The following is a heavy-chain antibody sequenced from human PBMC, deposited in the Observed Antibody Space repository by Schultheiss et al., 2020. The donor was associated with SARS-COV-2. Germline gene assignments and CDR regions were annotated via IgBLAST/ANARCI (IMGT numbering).Heavy chain of an antibody. CDR1: GGSISSSSYY. J-gene: IGHJ4*02. D-gene: IGHD1-26*01. CDR3: ARWVGTGSYYGFDY. Sequence: SETLSLTCTVSGGSISSSSYYWGWIRQPPGKGLEWIGSIYYSGSTYYNPSLKSRVTISVDTSKNQFSLKLSSVTAADTAVYYCARWVGTGSYYGFDYWGQGTLVTVSS. V-gene: IGHV4-39*01. CDR2: IYYSGST.